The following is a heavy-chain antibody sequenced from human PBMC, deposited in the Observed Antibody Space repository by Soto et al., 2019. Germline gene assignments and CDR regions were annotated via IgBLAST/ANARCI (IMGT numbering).Heavy chain of an antibody. J-gene: IGHJ4*02. CDR2: SSGTGANA. V-gene: IGHV3-23*01. CDR3: ANVVG. Sequence: EVQLLESGGDLVQPGGSLRLSCAGSGFALLSFAMNWVRQAPGKGLERVAASSGTGANAYSTDSVRGRFTVSRDNSKNMVFLEMNSLRVEDTAVYYCANVVGWGQGTLVTVSS. CDR1: GFALLSFA. D-gene: IGHD2-2*01.